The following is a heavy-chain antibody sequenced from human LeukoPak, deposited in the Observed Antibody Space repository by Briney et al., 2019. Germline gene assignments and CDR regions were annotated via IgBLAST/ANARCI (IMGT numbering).Heavy chain of an antibody. CDR1: GFTFSAYA. J-gene: IGHJ6*02. V-gene: IGHV3-23*01. CDR2: IGSYNKP. CDR3: PRDLHYYVAMDV. Sequence: GSLRLSFEASGFTFSAYAMTWVGQAPRKGLEWVSSIGSYNKPHYSESVNARFAISINNYESMLVLHVISLSAGHAPLYFFPRDLHYYVAMDVWGQGTTVTVSS. D-gene: IGHD3-10*02.